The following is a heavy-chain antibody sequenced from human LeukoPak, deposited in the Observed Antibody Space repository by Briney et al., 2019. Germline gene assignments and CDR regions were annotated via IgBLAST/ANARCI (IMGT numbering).Heavy chain of an antibody. J-gene: IGHJ4*02. Sequence: SETLSLTCLVSGGSMCVAIYWWGWFRQPPGEGLAWIASISYNGITSYNPSLRSRVTISIDTSKKQLSLSLTSMTAADTAIYYCARLPSTDYSIDYWGQGTLVTVSA. CDR2: ISYNGIT. CDR3: ARLPSTDYSIDY. CDR1: GGSMCVAIYW. V-gene: IGHV4-39*01. D-gene: IGHD3-22*01.